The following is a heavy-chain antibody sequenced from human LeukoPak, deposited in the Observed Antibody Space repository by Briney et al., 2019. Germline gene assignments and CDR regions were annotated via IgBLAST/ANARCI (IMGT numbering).Heavy chain of an antibody. CDR1: GYTFTGYY. CDR3: ASDRLGAFDI. CDR2: INPNSGGT. Sequence: GASVKVSCKASGYTFTGYYMHWVRQAPGQGLEWMGWINPNSGGTNYAQKFQGRVTMTTDTSTSTAYMELRSLRSDDTAVYYCASDRLGAFDIWGQGTMVTVSS. J-gene: IGHJ3*02. V-gene: IGHV1-2*02. D-gene: IGHD3-16*01.